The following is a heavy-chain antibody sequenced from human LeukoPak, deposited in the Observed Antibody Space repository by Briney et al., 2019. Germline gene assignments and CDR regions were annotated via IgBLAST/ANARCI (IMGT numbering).Heavy chain of an antibody. CDR1: GGSISNYY. CDR3: ARESYSSSTSGLHY. Sequence: SETLSLTCTASGGSISNYYWSWIRQAAGKGLEWIGRIYSSGNTNYNPSLKSRVTMSIDRSKNQFSLKLSSATAADTAVYYCARESYSSSTSGLHYWGQGTLVTVSS. J-gene: IGHJ4*02. CDR2: IYSSGNT. V-gene: IGHV4-4*07. D-gene: IGHD6-6*01.